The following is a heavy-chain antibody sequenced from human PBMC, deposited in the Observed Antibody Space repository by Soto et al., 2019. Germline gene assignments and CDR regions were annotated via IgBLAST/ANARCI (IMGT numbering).Heavy chain of an antibody. V-gene: IGHV3-23*01. Sequence: EVQLLESGGDLIQPGGSPRLSCAASGFTFNIYAMTWVRQAPGKGLEWVSAISRYGDFTYYADSVEGRFTISRDNSKNPLYLQMNSLRAEDTAVYYCAKDRYLDHDSRGYLFDNWGQGTLVTVSS. CDR1: GFTFNIYA. J-gene: IGHJ4*02. CDR3: AKDRYLDHDSRGYLFDN. CDR2: ISRYGDFT. D-gene: IGHD3-22*01.